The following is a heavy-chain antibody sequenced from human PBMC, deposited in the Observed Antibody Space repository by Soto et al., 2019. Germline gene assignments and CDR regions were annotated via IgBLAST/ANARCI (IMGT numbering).Heavy chain of an antibody. CDR1: GFTFNSNA. J-gene: IGHJ4*02. D-gene: IGHD6-13*01. CDR2: ISFDGSDT. V-gene: IGHV3-33*05. Sequence: QVPLVESGGRVVQPGRSLRLSCAASGFTFNSNAMHWVRQAPGKGLEWVAVISFDGSDTFYGDSVKGRFTISRDNSENTRYLQMNSLRAEDTAVYYCARDHDNRSWYGYLDYWGQGTLVTVSS. CDR3: ARDHDNRSWYGYLDY.